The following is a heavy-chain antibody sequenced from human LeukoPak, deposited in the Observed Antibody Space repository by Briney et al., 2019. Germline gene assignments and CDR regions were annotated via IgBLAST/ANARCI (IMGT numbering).Heavy chain of an antibody. CDR3: ARDSPMYYDFWSASTPMDV. Sequence: GGSLRLSCAASGFTFSSYAMHWVRQAPGKGLEWVAVISYDGSNKYYADSVKGRFTISRDNSKNTLYLQMNSLRAEDTAVYYCARDSPMYYDFWSASTPMDVWGKGTTVTVSS. V-gene: IGHV3-30*04. CDR1: GFTFSSYA. D-gene: IGHD3-3*01. J-gene: IGHJ6*03. CDR2: ISYDGSNK.